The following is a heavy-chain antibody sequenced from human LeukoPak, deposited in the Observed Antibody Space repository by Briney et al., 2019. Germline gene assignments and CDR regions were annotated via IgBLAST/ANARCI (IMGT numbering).Heavy chain of an antibody. CDR1: GCSFSSNSYY. CDR2: IYYSGST. CDR3: TRESSSSPDS. D-gene: IGHD6-6*01. J-gene: IGHJ5*01. V-gene: IGHV4-39*01. Sequence: SETLTLTCTASGCSFSSNSYYWGWVRQPPGKELEWIGSIYYSGSTSYKPSLKSRLTISLDTSKNQFSLKVSSVTAADTAIYYCTRESSSSPDSWGQGTLVTVSS.